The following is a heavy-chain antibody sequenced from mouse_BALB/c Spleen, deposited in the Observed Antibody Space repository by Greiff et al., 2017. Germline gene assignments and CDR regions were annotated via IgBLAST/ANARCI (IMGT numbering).Heavy chain of an antibody. Sequence: QVHVKQSGAELAKPGASVKMSCKASGYTFTSYWMHWVKQRPGQGLEWIGYINPSTGYTEYNQKFKDKATLTADKSSSTAYMQLSSLTSEDSAVYYCARTLLYYYAMDYWGQGTSVTVSS. J-gene: IGHJ4*01. D-gene: IGHD2-10*01. CDR1: GYTFTSYW. CDR3: ARTLLYYYAMDY. CDR2: INPSTGYT. V-gene: IGHV1-7*01.